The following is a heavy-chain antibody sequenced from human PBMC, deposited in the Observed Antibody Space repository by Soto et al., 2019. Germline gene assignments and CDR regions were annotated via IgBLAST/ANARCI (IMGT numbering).Heavy chain of an antibody. CDR1: GFSLSSKGMR. D-gene: IGHD4-17*01. J-gene: IGHJ4*02. Sequence: GSGPTLVNPTQTPTLTCTFSGFSLSSKGMRVSWIRQPPGKALEWLARIDWDDDKFYSPSLRTRLTSSKVTSKNQVVLTMTNVDPKDTATYYCARSPGGFTVATYFFDYWGQGTLVTVSS. V-gene: IGHV2-70*04. CDR3: ARSPGGFTVATYFFDY. CDR2: IDWDDDK.